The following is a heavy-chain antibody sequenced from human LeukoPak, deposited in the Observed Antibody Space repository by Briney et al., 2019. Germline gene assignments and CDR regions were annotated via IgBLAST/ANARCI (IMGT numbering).Heavy chain of an antibody. Sequence: GGSLRLSCAASGFTFSSYAMSWVRQAPGKGLEWVSAISGSGGSTYYADSVKGRFTISRDNSKSPLYLQMNSLRAEDTAVYYCAKGTGAVAGTGNFDYWGQGTLVTVSS. J-gene: IGHJ4*02. D-gene: IGHD6-19*01. CDR1: GFTFSSYA. V-gene: IGHV3-23*01. CDR3: AKGTGAVAGTGNFDY. CDR2: ISGSGGST.